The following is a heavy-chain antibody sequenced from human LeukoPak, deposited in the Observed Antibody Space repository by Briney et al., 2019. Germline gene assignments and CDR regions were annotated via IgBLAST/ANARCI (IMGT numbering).Heavy chain of an antibody. V-gene: IGHV4-31*03. Sequence: ALETLSLTCTVSGGSISSGGYYWSWIRQHPGKGLEWIGYIYYSGSTYYNPSLKSRVTISVDTSKNQFSLKLSSVTAADTAVYYCARDHQPENYYGSRSYYTNGMDDGGQGTAVIVS. CDR3: ARDHQPENYYGSRSYYTNGMDD. D-gene: IGHD3-10*01. CDR2: IYYSGST. J-gene: IGHJ6*02. CDR1: GGSISSGGYY.